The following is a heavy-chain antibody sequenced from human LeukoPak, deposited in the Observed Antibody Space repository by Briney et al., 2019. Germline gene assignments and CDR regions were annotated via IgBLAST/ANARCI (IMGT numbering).Heavy chain of an antibody. CDR1: GFSFSGHW. Sequence: GGSLRLSCIASGFSFSGHWMHWARQLPGKGLEWVSAISGSGGSTYYADSVKGRFTISRDNSKNTLYLQMNSLRAEDTAVYYCAKDAEAVVVVAATPDYWGQGTLVTVSS. J-gene: IGHJ4*02. D-gene: IGHD2-15*01. CDR2: ISGSGGST. CDR3: AKDAEAVVVVAATPDY. V-gene: IGHV3-23*01.